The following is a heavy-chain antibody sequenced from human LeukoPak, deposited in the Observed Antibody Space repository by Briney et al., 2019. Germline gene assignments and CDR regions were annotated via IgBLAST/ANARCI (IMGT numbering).Heavy chain of an antibody. CDR2: IYYSGST. CDR1: GGSISSGDYY. Sequence: SQTLSLTCTVSGGSISSGDYYWSWIRQPPGXXXXWIGYIYYSGSTYYNPSLKSRVTISVDTSKNQFSLKLSSVTAADTAVYYCARDDDYGGKLDYWGQGTLVTVSS. D-gene: IGHD4-23*01. J-gene: IGHJ4*02. V-gene: IGHV4-30-4*01. CDR3: ARDDDYGGKLDY.